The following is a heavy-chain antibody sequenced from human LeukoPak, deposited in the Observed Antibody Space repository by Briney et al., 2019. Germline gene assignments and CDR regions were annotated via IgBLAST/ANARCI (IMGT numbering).Heavy chain of an antibody. V-gene: IGHV4-39*01. Sequence: SETLSLTCTVSGGSISSSSHYWGWIRQPPGKGLEWIGSIYYSRSTYYNPSLKSRVTISVDTSKNQFSLKLSSVTAADTAVYYCAKLRYFDWQYYFDYWGQGTLVTVSS. CDR3: AKLRYFDWQYYFDY. CDR1: GGSISSSSHY. CDR2: IYYSRST. D-gene: IGHD3-9*01. J-gene: IGHJ4*02.